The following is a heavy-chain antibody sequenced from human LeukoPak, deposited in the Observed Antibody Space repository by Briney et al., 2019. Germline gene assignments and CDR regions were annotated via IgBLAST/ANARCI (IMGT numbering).Heavy chain of an antibody. Sequence: GGSLRLSCAASGFTFSSFSMNWVRQAPGKGLEWVSYISSSSSTIYYADSVKGRFTISRDNAKNSLYLQMNSLRAEDTAVYYCARVSYGSGSYYRIDYWGQGTLVTVSS. CDR3: ARVSYGSGSYYRIDY. D-gene: IGHD3-10*01. V-gene: IGHV3-48*04. CDR2: ISSSSSTI. J-gene: IGHJ4*02. CDR1: GFTFSSFS.